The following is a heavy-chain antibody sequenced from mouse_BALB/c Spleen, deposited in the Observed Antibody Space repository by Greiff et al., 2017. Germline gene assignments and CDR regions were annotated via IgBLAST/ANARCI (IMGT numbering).Heavy chain of an antibody. D-gene: IGHD6-1*01. Sequence: EVQLVESGGGLVQPGGSLKLSCAASGFTFSSYTMSWVRQTPEKRLEWVAYISNGGGSTYYPDTVKGRFTISRDNAKNTLYLQMSSLKSEDTAMYYCARHGAAWFAYWGQGTLVTVSA. CDR2: ISNGGGST. V-gene: IGHV5-12-2*01. J-gene: IGHJ3*01. CDR3: ARHGAAWFAY. CDR1: GFTFSSYT.